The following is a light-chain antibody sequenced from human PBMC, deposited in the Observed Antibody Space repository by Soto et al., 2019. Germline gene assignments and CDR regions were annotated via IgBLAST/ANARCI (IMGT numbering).Light chain of an antibody. CDR1: SSDVGGYSY. J-gene: IGLJ3*02. CDR3: SSYTNSDPWV. V-gene: IGLV2-14*01. Sequence: QSVLTQPASVSGSPGQSITISCTGSSSDVGGYSYVSWYQQYPGKAPKLMIYEVINRPSGVSNRFSGSKSGNTASLTISGLQGDDEADYYCSSYTNSDPWVFGGGTQRTVL. CDR2: EVI.